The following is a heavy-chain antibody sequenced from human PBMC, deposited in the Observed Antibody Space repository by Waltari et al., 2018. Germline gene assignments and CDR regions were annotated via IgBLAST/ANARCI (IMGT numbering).Heavy chain of an antibody. CDR3: ARGILYGDYEGGEDY. Sequence: QVQLVQSGAEVKKPGASVKVSCKASGYTFTGYYMHWVRQAPGQGLEWMGWINPNSGGTNYAQKFQGRVTMTRDTSISTAYMELSRLRSDDTAVYYCARGILYGDYEGGEDYWGQGTLVTVSS. V-gene: IGHV1-2*02. J-gene: IGHJ4*02. CDR2: INPNSGGT. CDR1: GYTFTGYY. D-gene: IGHD4-17*01.